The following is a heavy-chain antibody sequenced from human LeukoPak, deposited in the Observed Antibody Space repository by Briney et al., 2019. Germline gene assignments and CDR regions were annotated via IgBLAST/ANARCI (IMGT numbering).Heavy chain of an antibody. CDR2: IYYSGTT. CDR3: ARGDSSSWSFKI. J-gene: IGHJ4*02. D-gene: IGHD6-13*01. CDR1: GGSLSSSDHY. Sequence: KASQTLSLTCTVSGGSLSSSDHYWSWIRQPPGKGLEWIAYIYYSGTTYYNPSLKSRLSISVDTSKNQFSLKLSSVTAADTAVYYCARGDSSSWSFKIWGQGTLVTVSS. V-gene: IGHV4-30-4*01.